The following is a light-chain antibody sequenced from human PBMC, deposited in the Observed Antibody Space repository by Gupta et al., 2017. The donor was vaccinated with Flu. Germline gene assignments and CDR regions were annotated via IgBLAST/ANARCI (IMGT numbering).Light chain of an antibody. CDR3: QSADSIGTYVV. J-gene: IGLJ3*02. V-gene: IGLV3-25*03. Sequence: SYDLTQPPSVSVSPGQTATINCPGDSVSTHCSYWYQQKPGKAPELVIFKDTERPSGIPERFSGSNSGTAVTLTIRGVQAEDEAAYYCQSADSIGTYVVFGGGTKLTV. CDR2: KDT. CDR1: SVSTHC.